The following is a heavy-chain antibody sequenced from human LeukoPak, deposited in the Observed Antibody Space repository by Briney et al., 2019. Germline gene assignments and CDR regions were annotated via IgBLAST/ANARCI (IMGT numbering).Heavy chain of an antibody. CDR3: AKTNDYQLPPGYYYMDV. CDR2: IQYDGSNK. V-gene: IGHV3-30*02. J-gene: IGHJ6*03. D-gene: IGHD2-2*01. Sequence: GGSLRLSCAASGFTFSSYGMHWVRQAPGKGLEWVAFIQYDGSNKYYADSVKGRFTISRDNSKNTLYLQMNSPRAEDTAVYYCAKTNDYQLPPGYYYMDVWGKGTTVTVSS. CDR1: GFTFSSYG.